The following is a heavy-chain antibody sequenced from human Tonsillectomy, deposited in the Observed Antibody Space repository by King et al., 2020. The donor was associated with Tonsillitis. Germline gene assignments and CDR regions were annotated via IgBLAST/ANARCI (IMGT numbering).Heavy chain of an antibody. V-gene: IGHV4-39*01. D-gene: IGHD1-26*01. Sequence: LQLQESGPGVVKPSETLSLTCTVSGGSISSSDHYWAWIRQPPGKGLEWIGYMYYSGTIFYNPSLKGRITISGGTSGNRFSLKLSSVTAADTAVYFCVRYVSGGFDYWGQGALVTVSS. CDR1: GGSISSSDHY. CDR2: MYYSGTI. J-gene: IGHJ4*02. CDR3: VRYVSGGFDY.